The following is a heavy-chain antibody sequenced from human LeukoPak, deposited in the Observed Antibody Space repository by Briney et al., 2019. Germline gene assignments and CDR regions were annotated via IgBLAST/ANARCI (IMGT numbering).Heavy chain of an antibody. V-gene: IGHV4-34*01. CDR3: ARMKPITILGVVTSRYSRFDY. J-gene: IGHJ4*02. CDR2: IYYSGST. D-gene: IGHD3-3*01. Sequence: SETLSLTCAVYGGSFSGYYWSWIRQPPGKGLEWIGSIYYSGSTYYNPSLKSRVTISVDTSKNQFSLKLSSVTAADTAVYYCARMKPITILGVVTSRYSRFDYWGQGTLVAVSS. CDR1: GGSFSGYY.